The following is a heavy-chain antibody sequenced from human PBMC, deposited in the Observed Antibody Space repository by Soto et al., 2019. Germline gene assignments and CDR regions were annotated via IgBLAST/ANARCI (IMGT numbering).Heavy chain of an antibody. Sequence: EVQLVESGGGLVQPGGSLRLSCAASGFTVSSNYMTWVRQAPGKGLEWVSIIYSDGTIYYIDPVRGRFTISRDSSKNTLHLQMNSLRAEDTAVYYCARESRPWGAFDIGGRGTMVTVSS. CDR2: IYSDGTI. V-gene: IGHV3-66*01. J-gene: IGHJ3*02. CDR3: ARESRPWGAFDI. D-gene: IGHD3-16*01. CDR1: GFTVSSNY.